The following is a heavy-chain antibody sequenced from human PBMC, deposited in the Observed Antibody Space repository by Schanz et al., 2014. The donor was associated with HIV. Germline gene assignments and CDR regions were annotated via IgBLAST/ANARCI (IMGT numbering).Heavy chain of an antibody. D-gene: IGHD6-6*01. J-gene: IGHJ6*02. CDR3: ARGLYGSSNYGMDV. CDR1: GFTFRSYG. V-gene: IGHV3-33*01. Sequence: QVQLVESGGSVVQPGRSLRLSCAASGFTFRSYGMHWVRQAPGKGLEWVAVIWFDGSNRYYSDSVKGRFTISRDDSKNTLYLQMTSLRAEDTAVYYCARGLYGSSNYGMDVWGQGTTVTVSS. CDR2: IWFDGSNR.